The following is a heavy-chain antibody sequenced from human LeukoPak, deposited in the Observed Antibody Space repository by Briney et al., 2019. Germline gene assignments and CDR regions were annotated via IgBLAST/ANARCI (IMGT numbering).Heavy chain of an antibody. CDR1: GFTLNGYW. J-gene: IGHJ4*02. CDR3: ARDRGPEIDY. Sequence: PGGSLRLSCAASGFTLNGYWMHWVRQAPGKGLEWVAVIWYDGSNKYYADSVKGRFTISRDNSKNTLYLQMNSLRAEDTAVYYCARDRGPEIDYWGQGTLVTVSS. CDR2: IWYDGSNK. V-gene: IGHV3-33*08. D-gene: IGHD3-10*01.